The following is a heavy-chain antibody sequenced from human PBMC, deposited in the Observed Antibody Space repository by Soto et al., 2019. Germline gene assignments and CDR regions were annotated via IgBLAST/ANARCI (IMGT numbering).Heavy chain of an antibody. V-gene: IGHV1-18*01. J-gene: IGHJ6*02. CDR2: ISAYNGNT. D-gene: IGHD6-19*01. Sequence: QDQLVQSGAEVKKPGASVKVSCKASGYTFTSYGISWVRQAPGQGLEWMGWISAYNGNTNYAQKLQGRVTMTTDTSTSTAYMELRSLRSNDTAVYYCGVYSSGWYYYGMDVWGQGTTVTVSS. CDR1: GYTFTSYG. CDR3: GVYSSGWYYYGMDV.